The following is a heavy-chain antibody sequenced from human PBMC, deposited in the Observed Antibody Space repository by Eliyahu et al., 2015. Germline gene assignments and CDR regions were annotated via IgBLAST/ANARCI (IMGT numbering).Heavy chain of an antibody. CDR2: IYYSGST. V-gene: IGHV4-39*01. CDR3: ARYDMTTVTREFDY. CDR1: GGSISSSSYY. Sequence: QLQLQESGPGLVKPSETLSLTCTVSGGSISSSSYYWGWIRQPPGKGLEWIGSIYYSGSTYYNPSLKSRVTISVDTSKNQFSLKLSSVTAADTAVYYCARYDMTTVTREFDYWGQGTLVTVSS. D-gene: IGHD4-17*01. J-gene: IGHJ4*02.